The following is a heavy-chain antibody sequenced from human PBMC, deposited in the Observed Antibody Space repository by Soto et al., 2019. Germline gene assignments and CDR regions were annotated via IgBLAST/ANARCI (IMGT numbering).Heavy chain of an antibody. D-gene: IGHD6-19*01. J-gene: IGHJ4*02. CDR3: ARLSSSGCPIDS. V-gene: IGHV4-31*03. CDR2: TYNTANT. Sequence: QVQLQESGPGLIKGSQTLTLTCTVSGGSISSGGYYWSWIRQHPGKGLEWIGYTYNTANTYQSRSLIKGVSISAGTSTNQFSLIQSSVTGADTAMVYCARLSSSGCPIDSWGQGTLVTVSS. CDR1: GGSISSGGYY.